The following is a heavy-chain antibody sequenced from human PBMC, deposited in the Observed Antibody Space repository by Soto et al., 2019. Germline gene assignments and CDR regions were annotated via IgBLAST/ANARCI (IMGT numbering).Heavy chain of an antibody. CDR2: ISGSGDST. J-gene: IGHJ4*02. CDR1: GFTFSIYA. D-gene: IGHD3-16*02. CDR3: AKDLLMITFVEVIAHFDC. Sequence: PGGSLRLSCAASGFTFSIYAMSWVRQAPGKGLEWVSAISGSGDSTYYADSVKGRFTISRDNSKNTQYLQMNSLTAEDTATYYCAKDLLMITFVEVIAHFDCWGQGNQVTVSS. V-gene: IGHV3-23*01.